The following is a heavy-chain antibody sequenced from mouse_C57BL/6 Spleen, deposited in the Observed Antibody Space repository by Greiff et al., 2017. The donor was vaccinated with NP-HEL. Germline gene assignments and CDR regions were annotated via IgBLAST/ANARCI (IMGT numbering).Heavy chain of an antibody. J-gene: IGHJ2*01. Sequence: QVQLQQSGPELVKPGASVKISCKASGYAFSSSWMNWVKQRPGKGPEWIGRIYPGDGDTNYNGKFKGKATLTADKSSSTAYMQLSSLTSEDSAVYFCARDYYGSSYPDYWGQGTTLTVSS. CDR3: ARDYYGSSYPDY. CDR1: GYAFSSSW. D-gene: IGHD1-1*01. V-gene: IGHV1-82*01. CDR2: IYPGDGDT.